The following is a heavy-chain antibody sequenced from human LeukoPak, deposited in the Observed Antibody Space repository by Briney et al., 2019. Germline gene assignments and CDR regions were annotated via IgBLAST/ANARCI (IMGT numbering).Heavy chain of an antibody. CDR3: ARLYCSGGSCRAGNWFDP. D-gene: IGHD2-15*01. CDR1: GGSISSSSYY. V-gene: IGHV4-39*01. CDR2: IYYSGST. Sequence: SETLSLTCTVSGGSISSSSYYWGWIRQPPGKGLEWIGSIYYSGSTYYNPSLKSRVTISVDTSNNQFSLRLSSVTAADTAVYYCARLYCSGGSCRAGNWFDPWGQGTLVTVSS. J-gene: IGHJ5*02.